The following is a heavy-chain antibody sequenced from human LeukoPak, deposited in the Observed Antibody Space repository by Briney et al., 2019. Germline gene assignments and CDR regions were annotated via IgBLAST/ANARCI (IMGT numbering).Heavy chain of an antibody. D-gene: IGHD6-19*01. CDR2: INQDGSEK. CDR1: GFTFRSDW. J-gene: IGHJ4*02. CDR3: ARGRGWLDY. V-gene: IGHV3-7*01. Sequence: PGGSLRLSCAASGFTFRSDWMSWVRQAPGKGLEWVANINQDGSEKYYVDSVKGRFTISRDNAKNSLYLQMNSLRAEDTAVYSCARGRGWLDYWGQGTLVTVSS.